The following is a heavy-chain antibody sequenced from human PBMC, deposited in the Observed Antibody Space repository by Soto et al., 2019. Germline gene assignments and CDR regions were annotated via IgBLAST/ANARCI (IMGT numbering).Heavy chain of an antibody. Sequence: GGSLRLSCAASGFTFSTYAMSWVRQAPGKGLEWVSGISGGGGSTYYADSVKARFTISRDNSKNTLYLQMDSLRAEDTAIYYCAKEGSCWFNWFDSWGQGTLVTVSS. J-gene: IGHJ5*01. D-gene: IGHD6-19*01. CDR1: GFTFSTYA. CDR3: AKEGSCWFNWFDS. CDR2: ISGGGGST. V-gene: IGHV3-23*01.